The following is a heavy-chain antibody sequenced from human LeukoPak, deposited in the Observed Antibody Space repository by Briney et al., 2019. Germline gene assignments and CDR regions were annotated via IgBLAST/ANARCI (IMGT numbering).Heavy chain of an antibody. J-gene: IGHJ4*02. V-gene: IGHV4-59*11. CDR1: GGSISSHY. CDR3: ARMSSQGYFD. CDR2: ISHSWGT. D-gene: IGHD3-9*01. Sequence: PSETLSLTCTVSGGSISSHYWSWIRQPPGKGLEWIGYISHSWGTNYNPSVKSRVTMSLDTPNSRFSLKVRSVTAADTAVYYCARMSSQGYFDWGQGTLVTVSS.